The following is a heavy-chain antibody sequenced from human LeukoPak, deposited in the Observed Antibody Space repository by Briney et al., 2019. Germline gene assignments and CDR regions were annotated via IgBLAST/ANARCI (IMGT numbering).Heavy chain of an antibody. V-gene: IGHV3-15*01. CDR3: APHPYRSTWSN. CDR1: GFTFTNAW. Sequence: GGSLRLSCAASGFTFTNAWMSWLRQAPGKGPEWVGRIYNKTEGGTTDYAAPVTGTFTISRDDSKNMLYRQMTSLKTEHPAVYYYAPHPYRSTWSNWGQGTLVTVSS. CDR2: IYNKTEGGTT. D-gene: IGHD2-2*01. J-gene: IGHJ4*02.